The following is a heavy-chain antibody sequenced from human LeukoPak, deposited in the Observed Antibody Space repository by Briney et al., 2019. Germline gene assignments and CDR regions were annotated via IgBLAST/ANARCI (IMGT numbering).Heavy chain of an antibody. CDR3: AKDSSGWYKDY. D-gene: IGHD6-19*01. CDR2: ISGSGGST. Sequence: GGSLRLSCAASGFTFSRYWMSWVRQAPGKGLEWVSAISGSGGSTYYADSVKGRFTISRDNSKNTLYLQMNSLRAEDTAVYYCAKDSSGWYKDYWGQGTLVTVSS. J-gene: IGHJ4*02. CDR1: GFTFSRYW. V-gene: IGHV3-23*01.